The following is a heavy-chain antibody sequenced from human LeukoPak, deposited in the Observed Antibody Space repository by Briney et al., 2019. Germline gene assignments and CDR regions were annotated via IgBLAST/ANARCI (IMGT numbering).Heavy chain of an antibody. CDR2: IYYSGST. Sequence: SETLSLTCTVSGGSISSYYWSWIRQPPGKGLEWIGYIYYSGSTNYNPSLKSRVTISVDTSKNQFSLNLSSVTAADTAVYYCARGVRDYGMDVWGQGTTVTVSS. V-gene: IGHV4-59*08. CDR3: ARGVRDYGMDV. CDR1: GGSISSYY. J-gene: IGHJ6*02. D-gene: IGHD3-10*02.